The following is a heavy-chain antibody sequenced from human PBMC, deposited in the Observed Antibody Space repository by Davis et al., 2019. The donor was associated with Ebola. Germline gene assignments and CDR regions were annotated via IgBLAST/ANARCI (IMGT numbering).Heavy chain of an antibody. D-gene: IGHD4-23*01. CDR3: ARVVKGTVVAPFDY. V-gene: IGHV4-31*03. J-gene: IGHJ4*02. CDR2: IYYSGST. CDR1: GGSISSGGYY. Sequence: MPSETLSLTCTVSGGSISSGGYYWSWIRQHPGKGLEWIGYIYYSGSTYYNPSLKSRVPISVDTSKNQFSLKLRSVTAADTAVYYCARVVKGTVVAPFDYWGQGTLVTVSS.